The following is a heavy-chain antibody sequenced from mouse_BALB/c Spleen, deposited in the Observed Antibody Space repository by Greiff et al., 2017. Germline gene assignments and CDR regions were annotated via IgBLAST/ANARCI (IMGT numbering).Heavy chain of an antibody. Sequence: VQLQQSGAELMKPGASVKISCKATGYTFSSYWIEWVKQRPGHGLEWIGEILPGSGSTNYNEKFKGKATFTADTSSNTAYMQLSSLTSEDSAVYYCARPGYGPWFAYWGQGTLVTVSA. J-gene: IGHJ3*01. CDR1: GYTFSSYW. CDR3: ARPGYGPWFAY. CDR2: ILPGSGST. V-gene: IGHV1-9*01. D-gene: IGHD1-2*01.